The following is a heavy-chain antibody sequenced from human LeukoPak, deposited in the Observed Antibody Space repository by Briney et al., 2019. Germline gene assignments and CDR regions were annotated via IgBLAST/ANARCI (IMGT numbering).Heavy chain of an antibody. CDR1: GGSFSGYY. CDR3: PYDYGGLDY. CDR2: INHSGST. J-gene: IGHJ4*02. Sequence: SETLSLTCAVYGGSFSGYYWSWIRQPPGKGLEWIGEINHSGSTNYNPSLKSRVTISVDTSKNQFSLKLSSVTAADTAVYYCPYDYGGLDYWGQGTLVTVSS. D-gene: IGHD4-23*01. V-gene: IGHV4-34*01.